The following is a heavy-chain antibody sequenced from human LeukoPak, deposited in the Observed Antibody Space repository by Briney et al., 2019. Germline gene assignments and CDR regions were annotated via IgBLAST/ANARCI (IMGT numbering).Heavy chain of an antibody. CDR2: INHSGST. CDR1: GGSFSGYY. CDR3: ARLVAPRYCSSTSCYTVYYYMDV. V-gene: IGHV4-34*01. D-gene: IGHD2-2*02. J-gene: IGHJ6*03. Sequence: RTSETLSLTCAVYGGSFSGYYWSWIRQPPGKGLEWIGEINHSGSTNYNPSLKSRVTISVDTSKNQFSLKLSSVTAADTAVYYCARLVAPRYCSSTSCYTVYYYMDVWGKGTTVTISS.